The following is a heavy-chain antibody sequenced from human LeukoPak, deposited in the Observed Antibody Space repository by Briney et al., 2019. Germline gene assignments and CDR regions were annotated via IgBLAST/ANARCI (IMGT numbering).Heavy chain of an antibody. D-gene: IGHD5-24*01. V-gene: IGHV4-34*01. CDR3: AREGRRDGYN. CDR1: GGSFSGFY. J-gene: IGHJ4*02. CDR2: IDHSGST. Sequence: TSETLSLTCGVYGGSFSGFYWSWIRQPPGKGLEWIGEIDHSGSTYYNSSLKSRVIISVDTSKNHFSLKLSSVTAADTAVYYCAREGRRDGYNWGQGTLVTVSS.